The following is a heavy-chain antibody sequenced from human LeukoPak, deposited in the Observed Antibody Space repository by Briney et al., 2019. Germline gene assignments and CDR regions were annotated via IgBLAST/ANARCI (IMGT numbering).Heavy chain of an antibody. CDR2: IYPGDSDT. Sequence: GESLKISCKGSGYSFSNYWIGWLRQMPGKGLEWMGIIYPGDSDTRYRPSFQGQVTISADKSISTASLQWSSLKASDTAVYYCARDYSDYVGAFDIWGQGTMVTVSS. D-gene: IGHD4-11*01. CDR3: ARDYSDYVGAFDI. CDR1: GYSFSNYW. V-gene: IGHV5-51*01. J-gene: IGHJ3*02.